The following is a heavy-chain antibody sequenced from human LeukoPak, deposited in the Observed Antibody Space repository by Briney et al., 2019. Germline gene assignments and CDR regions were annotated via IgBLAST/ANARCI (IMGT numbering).Heavy chain of an antibody. J-gene: IGHJ3*02. CDR3: ARQSADSSSWNFDAFDI. V-gene: IGHV5-51*01. Sequence: GESLKISCKGSGYSFTSYWIDWVRQMPGKGLEWMGIIYPGDSDTRYSPSFQGQVTISADKSISTAYLQWSSLRASDTAIYYCARQSADSSSWNFDAFDIWGQGTMVTVSS. CDR1: GYSFTSYW. CDR2: IYPGDSDT. D-gene: IGHD6-13*01.